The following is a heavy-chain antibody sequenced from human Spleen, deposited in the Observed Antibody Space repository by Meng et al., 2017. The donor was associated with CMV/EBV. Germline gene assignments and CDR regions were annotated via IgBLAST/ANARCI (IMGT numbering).Heavy chain of an antibody. CDR3: ARALWGENAFDI. CDR1: GGTFSSNG. J-gene: IGHJ3*02. CDR2: IIPIGAIA. V-gene: IGHV1-69*04. Sequence: SVKVSCKASGGTFSSNGISWVRQAPGQGLEWVGMIIPIGAIANYAQKFQGRVTITTDESTSTAYMELSSLRSEDTAVYYCARALWGENAFDIWGQGTMVTVSS. D-gene: IGHD2-21*01.